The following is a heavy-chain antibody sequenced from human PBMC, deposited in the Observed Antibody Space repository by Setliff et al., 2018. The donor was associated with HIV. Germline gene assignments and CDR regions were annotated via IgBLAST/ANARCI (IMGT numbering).Heavy chain of an antibody. V-gene: IGHV4-38-2*01. CDR2: IYHSGST. CDR3: AGSWSGYPLSFGY. J-gene: IGHJ4*02. Sequence: PSETLSLTCAVSGYSIRSGYYWGWIRQPPGKGLEWIGTIYHSGSTYYNPSLKSRVTISVDTSKNQFSLKLSSVTAADTAVYYCAGSWSGYPLSFGYWGQGTLVTVSS. CDR1: GYSIRSGYY. D-gene: IGHD3-3*01.